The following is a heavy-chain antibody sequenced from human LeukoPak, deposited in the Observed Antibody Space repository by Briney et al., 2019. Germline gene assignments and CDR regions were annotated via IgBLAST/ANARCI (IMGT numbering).Heavy chain of an antibody. Sequence: SETLSLTCTVSGASISKSYWNWIRQPPGKELEWIGCTFNSGSTRYNPSLGSRVTISEDTSRNQFSLRLTSVSAADTATYYCSRASPGAIYYYGMDVWGHGTTVTVSS. CDR2: TFNSGST. V-gene: IGHV4-59*01. D-gene: IGHD2/OR15-2a*01. J-gene: IGHJ6*02. CDR3: SRASPGAIYYYGMDV. CDR1: GASISKSY.